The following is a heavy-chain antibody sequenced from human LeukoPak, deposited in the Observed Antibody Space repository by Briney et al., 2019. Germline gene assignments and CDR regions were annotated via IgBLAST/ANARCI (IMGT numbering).Heavy chain of an antibody. CDR2: ITSTSSSI. J-gene: IGHJ4*02. CDR3: ARDRRPLSY. CDR1: GFTFSGST. V-gene: IGHV3-48*02. Sequence: PGGSLRLSRAASGFTFSGSTMNWVRQAPGKGLEWVSYITSTSSSIYYADSVRGRFTISRDNAKNSLYLQMNSLRDEDTAVYYCARDRRPLSYWGQGTLVTVSS.